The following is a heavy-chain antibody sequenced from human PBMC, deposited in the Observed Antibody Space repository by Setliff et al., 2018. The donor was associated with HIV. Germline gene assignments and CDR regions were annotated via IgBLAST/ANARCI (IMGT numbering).Heavy chain of an antibody. D-gene: IGHD1-26*01. Sequence: ASVKVSCKASGYLFTDYFIHWVRQAPGQGLEWMGWMNPNSGNTGYAQKFQGRVTMTRNTSISTAYMELSSLRSEDTAVYYCARVGAPRYYMDVWGKGTTVTVSS. CDR1: GYLFTDYF. J-gene: IGHJ6*03. V-gene: IGHV1-8*02. CDR3: ARVGAPRYYMDV. CDR2: MNPNSGNT.